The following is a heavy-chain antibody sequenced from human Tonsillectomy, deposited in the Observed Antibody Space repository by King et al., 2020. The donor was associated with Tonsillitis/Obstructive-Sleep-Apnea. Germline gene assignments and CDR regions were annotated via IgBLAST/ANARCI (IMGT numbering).Heavy chain of an antibody. CDR3: ARETRITFGGIIVIFDY. CDR1: GGAFSGYY. J-gene: IGHJ4*02. CDR2: INHIGGT. D-gene: IGHD3-16*02. Sequence: VQLQQWGAGLLKPSETLSLTCAVYGGAFSGYYWSWIRQPPGKGLEWIVEINHIGGTNYNPSLKNRVTISVETSKNQFSLKLSSLTAADTAVYYCARETRITFGGIIVIFDYWGQGTLVTVSS. V-gene: IGHV4-34*01.